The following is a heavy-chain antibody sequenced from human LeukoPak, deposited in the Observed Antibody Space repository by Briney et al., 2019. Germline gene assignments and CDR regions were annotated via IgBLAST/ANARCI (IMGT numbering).Heavy chain of an antibody. CDR2: ISSSGSTI. CDR1: GFTFSSYE. D-gene: IGHD6-13*01. V-gene: IGHV3-48*03. J-gene: IGHJ4*02. CDR3: ARVGSTAEAGTPDY. Sequence: GGSLRLSCAASGFTFSSYEMNWVCQAPGKGLEWVSYISSSGSTIYYADSVKGRFTVSRDNAKNSLSLELNSLRVDDTAIYYCARVGSTAEAGTPDYWGQGTLVTVSS.